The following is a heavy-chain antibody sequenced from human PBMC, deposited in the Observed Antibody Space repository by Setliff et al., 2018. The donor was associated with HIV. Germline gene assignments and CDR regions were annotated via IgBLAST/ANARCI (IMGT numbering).Heavy chain of an antibody. D-gene: IGHD2-15*01. CDR1: GGSISSYY. J-gene: IGHJ5*02. CDR2: IYTGGST. V-gene: IGHV4-4*09. Sequence: SETLSLTCTVSGGSISSYYWSWIRQPPGKGLEWIGYIYTGGSTTYNPSLKSRVTISVDTSKNQVSLKLRFVTAADTAMYYCAAASCSGATCYPNWFDPWGQGTLVTVSS. CDR3: AAASCSGATCYPNWFDP.